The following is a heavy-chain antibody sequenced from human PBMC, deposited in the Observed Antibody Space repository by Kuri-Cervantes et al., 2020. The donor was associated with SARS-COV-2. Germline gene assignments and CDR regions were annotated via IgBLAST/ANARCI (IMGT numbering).Heavy chain of an antibody. D-gene: IGHD3-10*01. J-gene: IGHJ4*02. CDR2: IYYSGST. CDR1: GGSISSSSYY. V-gene: IGHV4-39*01. Sequence: GSLRLSCTVSGGSISSSSYYWGWIRQPPGKGLEWIGSIYYSGSTYYNPFLKSRVTISVDTSKNQFSLKLSSVTAADTAVYYCARHPPEYYSLYYFDYWGQGTLVTVSS. CDR3: ARHPPEYYSLYYFDY.